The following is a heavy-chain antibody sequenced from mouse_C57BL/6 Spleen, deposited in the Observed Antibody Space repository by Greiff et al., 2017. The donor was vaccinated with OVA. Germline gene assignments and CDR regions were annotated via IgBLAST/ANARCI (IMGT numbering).Heavy chain of an antibody. J-gene: IGHJ4*01. CDR2: IDPETGGT. V-gene: IGHV1-15*01. CDR3: TRGITTVVLDY. Sequence: VQLQQSGAELVRPGASVTLSCKASGYTFTDYEMHWVKQTPVHGLEWIGAIDPETGGTAYNQKFKGKAILTADKSSSTAYMELRSLTSEDSAVYYCTRGITTVVLDYWGQGTSVTVSS. D-gene: IGHD1-1*01. CDR1: GYTFTDYE.